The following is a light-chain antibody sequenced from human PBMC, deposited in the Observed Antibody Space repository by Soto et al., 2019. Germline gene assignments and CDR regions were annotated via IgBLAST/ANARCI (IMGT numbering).Light chain of an antibody. V-gene: IGKV3-15*01. Sequence: EIVMTQSPATLSVSPGERATLSCRASQSVSSNLAWYQQKPGQAPRLLIYGASTRATGIPARFSGSGSGTECTLTISRLQSEDFAVYYCQQYNNWPPFMYTFGQGTKLEIK. CDR2: GAS. J-gene: IGKJ2*01. CDR3: QQYNNWPPFMYT. CDR1: QSVSSN.